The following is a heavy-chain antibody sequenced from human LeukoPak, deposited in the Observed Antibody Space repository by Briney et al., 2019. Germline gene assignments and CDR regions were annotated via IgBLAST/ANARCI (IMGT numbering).Heavy chain of an antibody. Sequence: ASVKVSCKVSGFTLSELSMHWVRQAPGKGLEWMGGFDPEDGETIYAQNFQGRVRMTEDTSTDTAYMELSRLRSDDTAVYYCASMVWGIVVPRFDDWGQGTLVTVSS. CDR3: ASMVWGIVVPRFDD. V-gene: IGHV1-24*01. CDR1: GFTLSELS. J-gene: IGHJ4*02. CDR2: FDPEDGET. D-gene: IGHD3-10*01.